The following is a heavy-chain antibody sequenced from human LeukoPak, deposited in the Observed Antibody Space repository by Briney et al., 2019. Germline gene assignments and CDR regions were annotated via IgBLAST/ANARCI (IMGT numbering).Heavy chain of an antibody. CDR2: ISSSSSYI. Sequence: RPGGSLRLSCAASGFTFSSYSMNWVRQAPGKGLEWVSSISSSSSYIYYADSVKGRFTISRDNAKNSLYLQMNSLRAEDTAVYYCASACDSSGYCLADYWGQGTLVTVSS. J-gene: IGHJ4*02. D-gene: IGHD3-22*01. V-gene: IGHV3-21*01. CDR1: GFTFSSYS. CDR3: ASACDSSGYCLADY.